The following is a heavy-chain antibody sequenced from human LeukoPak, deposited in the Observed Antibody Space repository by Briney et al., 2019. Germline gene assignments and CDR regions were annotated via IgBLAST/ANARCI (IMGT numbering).Heavy chain of an antibody. Sequence: SETLTLTCTVSGGSISSSSYYWGWIRQPPGKGLEWIGSIYYSGSTYYNPSLKSRVTISVDTSKNQFSLKLSSVTAADTAVYYCARASSGYYGAFDIWGQGTMVTVSS. CDR2: IYYSGST. CDR3: ARASSGYYGAFDI. V-gene: IGHV4-39*07. CDR1: GGSISSSSYY. J-gene: IGHJ3*02. D-gene: IGHD3-22*01.